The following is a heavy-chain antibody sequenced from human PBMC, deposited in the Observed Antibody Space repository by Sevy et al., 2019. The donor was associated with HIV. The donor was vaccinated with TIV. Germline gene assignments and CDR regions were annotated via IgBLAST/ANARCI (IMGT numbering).Heavy chain of an antibody. CDR2: IYYNGHT. CDR3: AGENAWGRGYS. V-gene: IGHV4-59*08. CDR1: GGSISSLY. D-gene: IGHD1-26*01. J-gene: IGHJ4*02. Sequence: SETLSLTCTVSGGSISSLYWNWIRQPPGKGLEWIANIYYNGHTNYNPSLKSRVTLSLDTSKNQFSLRLSSVTAADTAMYYCAGENAWGRGYSWGQGTLVTVSS.